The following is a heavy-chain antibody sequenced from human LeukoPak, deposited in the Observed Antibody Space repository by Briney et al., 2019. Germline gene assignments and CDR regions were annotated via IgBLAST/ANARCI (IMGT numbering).Heavy chain of an antibody. CDR2: MNPNSGNT. J-gene: IGHJ4*02. Sequence: ASVKVSCKASGYTFTSYDINWVRQATGQGLEWMGWMNPNSGNTGYAQKFQGRVTMTRNTSISTAYMELCSLRSEDTAVYYCARGGRYSSSSGFDYWGQGTLVTVSS. CDR3: ARGGRYSSSSGFDY. D-gene: IGHD6-6*01. CDR1: GYTFTSYD. V-gene: IGHV1-8*01.